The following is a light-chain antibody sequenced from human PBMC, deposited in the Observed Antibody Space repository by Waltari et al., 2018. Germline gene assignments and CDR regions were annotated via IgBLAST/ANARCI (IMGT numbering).Light chain of an antibody. J-gene: IGLJ2*01. Sequence: YELTQPPAVSVSPGQAARITCSGDALPKQYAYWYQQTPGQAPVLVIYKDSERPSGIPERFSGSSSGTTVTLTISGVQAEDEADYYCQSADSSGTYVVFGGGTKLTVL. V-gene: IGLV3-25*03. CDR1: ALPKQY. CDR3: QSADSSGTYVV. CDR2: KDS.